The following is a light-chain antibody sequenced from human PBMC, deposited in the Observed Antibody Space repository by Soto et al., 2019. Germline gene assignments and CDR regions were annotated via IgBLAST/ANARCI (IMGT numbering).Light chain of an antibody. Sequence: QSVLTQPASVSGSPGQSITISCTGTSSDVGGSNYVSWYQQHPGKAPKLMIYDVNNRPSGVSNRFSGSKSGNTASLTISGLQAEDEADYYCGSYTSSSTLYVFGTGPKVTVL. CDR2: DVN. CDR3: GSYTSSSTLYV. J-gene: IGLJ1*01. V-gene: IGLV2-14*01. CDR1: SSDVGGSNY.